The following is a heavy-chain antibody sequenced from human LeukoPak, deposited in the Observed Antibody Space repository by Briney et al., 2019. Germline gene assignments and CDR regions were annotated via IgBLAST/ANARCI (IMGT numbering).Heavy chain of an antibody. D-gene: IGHD1-1*01. V-gene: IGHV1-2*02. J-gene: IGHJ3*02. CDR1: GYTFTGYY. Sequence: EASVKVSCKASGYTFTGYYMHWVRQAPGQGLEWMGWINPNSGGTNYAQKFQGRVTMTRDTSISTAYMELSRLRSDDTAVYYCARGLNWNDVAFDIWGQGTMVTVSS. CDR3: ARGLNWNDVAFDI. CDR2: INPNSGGT.